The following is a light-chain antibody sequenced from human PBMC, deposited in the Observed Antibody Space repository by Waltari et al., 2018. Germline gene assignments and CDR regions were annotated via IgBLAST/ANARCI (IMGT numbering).Light chain of an antibody. CDR2: DAS. V-gene: IGKV3-11*01. CDR3: QQRSNWV. CDR1: QSVSSY. Sequence: EIVLTQPPATLSLSPGERATLSCRASQSVSSYLAWYQQKPDQAPRLLIYDASNRATGIPARFSGSGSGTDFTLTISSLEPEDFAVYYCQQRSNWVFGGGTKVEIK. J-gene: IGKJ4*01.